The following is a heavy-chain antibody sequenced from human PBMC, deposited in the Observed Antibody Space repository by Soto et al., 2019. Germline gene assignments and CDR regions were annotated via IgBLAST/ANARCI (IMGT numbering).Heavy chain of an antibody. V-gene: IGHV1-46*03. Sequence: ASVKVSCKASGYTFTSYYKHWVRQAPGQGLEWMGIINPSGGSTSYAQKFQGRVTMTRDTSTSTVYMELSSLRSEDTAVYYCAISHYYYYYMDVWGKGTTVTVSS. CDR3: AISHYYYYYMDV. CDR2: INPSGGST. J-gene: IGHJ6*03. CDR1: GYTFTSYY.